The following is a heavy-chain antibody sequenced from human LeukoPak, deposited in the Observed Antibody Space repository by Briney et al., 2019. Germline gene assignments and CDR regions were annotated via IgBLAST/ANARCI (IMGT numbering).Heavy chain of an antibody. Sequence: PSETLSLTCAVYGGSFSGYYWSRIRQPPGKGLEWIGEINHIGSTNYNPSLKRRVTISVDTSKNQFSLKLSSVTAADTAVYYCARGTLSAGVTIFGVGKKKNNWFDPWGQGTLVTVSS. D-gene: IGHD3-3*01. CDR1: GGSFSGYY. CDR2: INHIGST. V-gene: IGHV4-34*01. J-gene: IGHJ5*02. CDR3: ARGTLSAGVTIFGVGKKKNNWFDP.